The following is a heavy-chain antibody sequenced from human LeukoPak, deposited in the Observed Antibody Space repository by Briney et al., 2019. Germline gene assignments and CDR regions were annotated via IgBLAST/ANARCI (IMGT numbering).Heavy chain of an antibody. J-gene: IGHJ2*01. CDR3: ARDLGVGVTDGYRHFDL. V-gene: IGHV3-72*01. D-gene: IGHD3-16*02. CDR1: GFTFSDHY. CDR2: IRNKPNSYTT. Sequence: GGSLRLSCAASGFTFSDHYMDWVRQAPGKGLEWVGRIRNKPNSYTTEYAAPVKGRFTISRDDSINSLFLQMNSLKTEDTAVYYCARDLGVGVTDGYRHFDLWGCGTLITVSS.